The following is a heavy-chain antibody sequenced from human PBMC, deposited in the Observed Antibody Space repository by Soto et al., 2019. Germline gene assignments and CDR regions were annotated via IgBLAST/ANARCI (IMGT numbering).Heavy chain of an antibody. Sequence: ASVKVSCKASGYTFTSYGISWVRQAPGQGLEWMGWISAYNGNTNYAQKLQGRVTMTTDTSTSTAYMELRSLRSDDTAVYYCARDTAMVPRSYYYYYGMDVWGQGTTVTVSS. CDR1: GYTFTSYG. J-gene: IGHJ6*02. V-gene: IGHV1-18*04. CDR2: ISAYNGNT. CDR3: ARDTAMVPRSYYYYYGMDV. D-gene: IGHD5-18*01.